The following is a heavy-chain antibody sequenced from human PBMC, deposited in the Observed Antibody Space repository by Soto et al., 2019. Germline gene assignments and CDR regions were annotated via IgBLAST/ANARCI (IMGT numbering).Heavy chain of an antibody. Sequence: SQTLSITCAITVDSVSSTSAGWSWVRQSPSRGLEWLGRTYYRSKWYYEYAVSVRGRITINPDTSKNQYSLQLNSVTPEDTAVYFCARGEQYSGRIFDYWGQGTLVTVSS. V-gene: IGHV6-1*01. J-gene: IGHJ4*01. CDR1: VDSVSSTSAG. CDR2: TYYRSKWYY. D-gene: IGHD1-26*01. CDR3: ARGEQYSGRIFDY.